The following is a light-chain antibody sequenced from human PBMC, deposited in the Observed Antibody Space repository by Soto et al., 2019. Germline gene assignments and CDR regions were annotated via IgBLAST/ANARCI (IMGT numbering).Light chain of an antibody. CDR2: EVS. V-gene: IGLV2-8*01. CDR1: SSDVGGYNY. Sequence: QSVLTQPPSASGTPGQRVTISCTGTSSDVGGYNYVSWYQQHPGKAPKVMIYEVSKRPSGVPDRFSGSKSGNTASLTVSGLQAEDEADYYCSSYGGRNNLLFGGGTKLTVL. CDR3: SSYGGRNNLL. J-gene: IGLJ2*01.